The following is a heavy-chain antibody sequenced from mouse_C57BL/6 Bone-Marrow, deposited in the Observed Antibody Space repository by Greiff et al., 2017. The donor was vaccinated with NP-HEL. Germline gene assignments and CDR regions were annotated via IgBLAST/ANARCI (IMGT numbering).Heavy chain of an antibody. J-gene: IGHJ4*01. D-gene: IGHD2-12*01. V-gene: IGHV6-3*01. CDR2: IRLKSDNYAT. Sequence: EVQLVESGGGLVQPGGSMKLSCVASGFTFSNYWMNWVRQSPEKGLEWVAQIRLKSDNYATHYAESVKGRFTISRDDSKSSVYLQMNNLRAEDTGIYYCTVVRFLYAMDYWGQGTSVTVSS. CDR3: TVVRFLYAMDY. CDR1: GFTFSNYW.